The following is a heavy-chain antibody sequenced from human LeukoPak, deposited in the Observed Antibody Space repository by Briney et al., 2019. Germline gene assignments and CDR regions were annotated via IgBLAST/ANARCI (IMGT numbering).Heavy chain of an antibody. D-gene: IGHD2-15*01. CDR2: IRYDGSNK. Sequence: GGSLRLSCAASGFTFSSYGMHWVRQAPGKGLEWVAFIRYDGSNKYYAGSVKGRFTISRDNSKNTVHLQMNSLRAEDTAVYYCAKDRVVSREPAAFDVWGQGIMVTVSS. V-gene: IGHV3-30*02. CDR3: AKDRVVSREPAAFDV. J-gene: IGHJ3*01. CDR1: GFTFSSYG.